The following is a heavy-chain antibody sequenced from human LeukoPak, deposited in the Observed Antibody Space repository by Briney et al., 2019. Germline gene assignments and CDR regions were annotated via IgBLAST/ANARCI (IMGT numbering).Heavy chain of an antibody. D-gene: IGHD6-6*01. CDR3: ARDGGEQLVGPFDY. J-gene: IGHJ4*02. CDR2: ISDDGSNE. Sequence: GGSLRLSCAASGFTFSSYGMHWVRQAPGKGLEWVAIISDDGSNEYYADSVKGRFTISRDNSKNTLYLQMNSLRAEDTAVYYCARDGGEQLVGPFDYWGQGTLVTVSS. V-gene: IGHV3-30*19. CDR1: GFTFSSYG.